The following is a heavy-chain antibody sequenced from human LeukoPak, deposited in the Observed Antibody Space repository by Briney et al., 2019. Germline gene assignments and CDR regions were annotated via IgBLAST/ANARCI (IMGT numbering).Heavy chain of an antibody. V-gene: IGHV3-21*04. Sequence: SGGSLRLSCAASGFTFSSYSMNWVRQAPGKGLEWVSSISSSSSYIYYADSVKGRFTISRDNSKNTLYMQMNSLRAEDPAVYCCATRGGVTSPYDAFDIWGQGTMVTVSS. CDR1: GFTFSSYS. CDR2: ISSSSSYI. CDR3: ATRGGVTSPYDAFDI. D-gene: IGHD4-17*01. J-gene: IGHJ3*02.